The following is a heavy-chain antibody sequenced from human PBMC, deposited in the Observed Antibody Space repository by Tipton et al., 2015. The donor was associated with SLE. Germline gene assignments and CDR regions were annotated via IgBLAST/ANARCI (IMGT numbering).Heavy chain of an antibody. CDR1: GGSFSGYY. V-gene: IGHV4-34*01. CDR3: ASGIPTMPLQH. Sequence: TLSLTCAVYGGSFSGYYWSWIRQPPGKGLEWIGSIYYSGSTYYNPSLKSRVTISVDTSKNQFSLKLSSVTAADTAVYYCASGIPTMPLQHWGQGTLVTVSS. D-gene: IGHD2-2*01. J-gene: IGHJ1*01. CDR2: IYYSGST.